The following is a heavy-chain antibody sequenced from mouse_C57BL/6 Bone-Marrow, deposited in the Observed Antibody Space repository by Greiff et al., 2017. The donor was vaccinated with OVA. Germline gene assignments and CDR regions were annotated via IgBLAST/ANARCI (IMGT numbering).Heavy chain of an antibody. Sequence: VQLQQSGAELVRPGASVKLSCTASGFNITDDYMHWVKQRPEQGLEWIGWIDPENGDTEYASKFQGKATITADTSSITAYLQLSSLTSEDTAGYYCSETTMVTGGYLDVWGTGTTVTVSS. J-gene: IGHJ1*03. V-gene: IGHV14-4*01. D-gene: IGHD2-2*01. CDR3: SETTMVTGGYLDV. CDR2: IDPENGDT. CDR1: GFNITDDY.